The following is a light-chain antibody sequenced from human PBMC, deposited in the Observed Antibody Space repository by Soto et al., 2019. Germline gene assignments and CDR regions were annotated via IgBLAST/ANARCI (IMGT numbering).Light chain of an antibody. V-gene: IGLV2-14*01. CDR3: SSYTTRSTWV. CDR1: SSDVGSYNY. Sequence: QPVLTQPASVSGSPGQSITISCTGTSSDVGSYNYVSWYQQHPGRAPKLIIYEVSNRPSGISNRFSGSKSGNTASLTISGLQPEDESDYYCSSYTTRSTWVFGGGTKVTVL. CDR2: EVS. J-gene: IGLJ3*02.